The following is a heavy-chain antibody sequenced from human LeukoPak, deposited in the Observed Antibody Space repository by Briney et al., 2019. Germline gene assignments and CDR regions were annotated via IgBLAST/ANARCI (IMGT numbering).Heavy chain of an antibody. CDR1: GGSISSYY. D-gene: IGHD4-17*01. V-gene: IGHV4-59*01. J-gene: IGHJ4*02. Sequence: SSETLSLTCTVSGGSISSYYWSWIRQPPGKGLEWIGYIYYSGSTNYNPSLKSRVTISVDTSRNQFSLKLSSVTAADTAVYYCARRVQMTTVTYFDYWGQGTLVTVSS. CDR3: ARRVQMTTVTYFDY. CDR2: IYYSGST.